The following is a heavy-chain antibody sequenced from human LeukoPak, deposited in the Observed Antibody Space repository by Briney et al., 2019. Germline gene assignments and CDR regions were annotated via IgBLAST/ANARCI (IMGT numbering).Heavy chain of an antibody. J-gene: IGHJ2*01. D-gene: IGHD3-16*01. CDR3: AGGARGYNWYFDL. CDR1: EFAFSRYW. Sequence: GGPLRLSCAASEFAFSRYWMSWVRQAPGKGLEWVANIKHDGSEKYYVDSMEGRFTISRDNVKNSLYLQINSLRAEDTAVYYCAGGARGYNWYFDLWGRGTLVTVS. CDR2: IKHDGSEK. V-gene: IGHV3-7*01.